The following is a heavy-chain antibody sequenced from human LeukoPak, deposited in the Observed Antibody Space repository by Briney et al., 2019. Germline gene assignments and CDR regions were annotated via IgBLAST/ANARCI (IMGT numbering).Heavy chain of an antibody. CDR3: ARGLELRWDDAFDI. D-gene: IGHD4-23*01. Sequence: GRSLRLSCAASGFTFSSYAMHWVRQAPGKGLEWVAVISYDGSNKYYADSVKGRFTISRDNSKNTLYLQMNSLRAEDTAVYYCARGLELRWDDAFDIWGQGTMVTVSS. J-gene: IGHJ3*02. V-gene: IGHV3-30-3*01. CDR1: GFTFSSYA. CDR2: ISYDGSNK.